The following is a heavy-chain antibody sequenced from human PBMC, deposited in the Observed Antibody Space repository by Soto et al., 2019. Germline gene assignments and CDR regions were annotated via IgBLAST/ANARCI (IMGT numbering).Heavy chain of an antibody. V-gene: IGHV1-69*06. J-gene: IGHJ6*02. D-gene: IGHD3-16*01. Sequence: ASVKVSCKASGGTFRSFAFSWVRQAPGQGLEWMGGIIPMFGTANYAQRFQGRVTTTADKYTNTAYMELTSLTSEDTAVYYCARGDDFDYYYGVDVWGQGTTVTVSS. CDR3: ARGDDFDYYYGVDV. CDR1: GGTFRSFA. CDR2: IIPMFGTA.